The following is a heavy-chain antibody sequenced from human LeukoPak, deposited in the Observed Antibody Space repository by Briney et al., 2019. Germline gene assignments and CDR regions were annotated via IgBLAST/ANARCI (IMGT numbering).Heavy chain of an antibody. V-gene: IGHV5-51*01. CDR1: GYSFTSYW. Sequence: GESLKISCKGSGYSFTSYWIGWVRQMPGKGLEWMGIIYPGDSDTRYSPSFQGQVTISADKSISTAYLQWSSPKASDTAMYYCARTHLGYCSSTSCPWAFDIWGQGTMVTVSS. CDR3: ARTHLGYCSSTSCPWAFDI. D-gene: IGHD2-2*01. CDR2: IYPGDSDT. J-gene: IGHJ3*02.